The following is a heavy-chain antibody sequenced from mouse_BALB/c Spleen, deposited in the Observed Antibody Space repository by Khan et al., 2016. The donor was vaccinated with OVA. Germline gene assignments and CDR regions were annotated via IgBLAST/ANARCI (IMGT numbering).Heavy chain of an antibody. CDR3: ARGDYYGSSSFAY. D-gene: IGHD1-1*01. J-gene: IGHJ3*01. CDR2: ISFYNGPT. Sequence: LVKTGASVKISCKASVYPFTGYYMPWVKQSHGKSLEWIGYISFYNGPTSSNKKFKGKATFTLDTSSSTAYMQFNSLTSEDSAVYYCARGDYYGSSSFAYWGQGTLVTVSA. CDR1: VYPFTGYY. V-gene: IGHV1S34*01.